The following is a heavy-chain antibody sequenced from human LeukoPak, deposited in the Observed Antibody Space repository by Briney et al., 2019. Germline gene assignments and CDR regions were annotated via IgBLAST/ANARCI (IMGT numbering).Heavy chain of an antibody. D-gene: IGHD1-26*01. CDR2: IYTTGST. CDR1: GDSISSDY. Sequence: SETLSLTCSVSGDSISSDYWSWIRQLAGKGLEWIGRIYTTGSTNYNPSLKSRVTISVDTSKNQFSLKLSSVTAADTAVYYCARSPWELRFGAFDIWGQGTMVTVSS. V-gene: IGHV4-4*07. J-gene: IGHJ3*02. CDR3: ARSPWELRFGAFDI.